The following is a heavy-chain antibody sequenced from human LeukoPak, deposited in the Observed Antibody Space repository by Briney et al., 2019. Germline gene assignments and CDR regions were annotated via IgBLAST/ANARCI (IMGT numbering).Heavy chain of an antibody. V-gene: IGHV1-2*02. CDR1: GYTFTGYY. CDR2: NNPNSGGT. J-gene: IGHJ3*01. D-gene: IGHD6-19*01. CDR3: AREGAGSHKGVAVAERAFDF. Sequence: GASVKVSCKASGYTFTGYYMHWVRQAPGQGLEWMGWNNPNSGGTNYAQKCQGRVTMTRDTSISTAYMELSRLRSDDTAVYYCAREGAGSHKGVAVAERAFDFWGQGTMVTVSS.